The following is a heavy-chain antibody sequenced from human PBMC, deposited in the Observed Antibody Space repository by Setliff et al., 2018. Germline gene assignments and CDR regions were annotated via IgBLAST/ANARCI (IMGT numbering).Heavy chain of an antibody. CDR2: IIPIIGEP. V-gene: IGHV1-69*13. J-gene: IGHJ4*02. D-gene: IGHD3-10*01. CDR3: AREALQRAGLYFFDI. Sequence: GGSVKVSCKASGGTFNTCGLSWVRQAPGQGLEWMGGIIPIIGEPDYAQKFQGRVTITADESTSTAYMELRSRTSEATAVYYCAREALQRAGLYFFDIWGQGMLVTVSS. CDR1: GGTFNTCG.